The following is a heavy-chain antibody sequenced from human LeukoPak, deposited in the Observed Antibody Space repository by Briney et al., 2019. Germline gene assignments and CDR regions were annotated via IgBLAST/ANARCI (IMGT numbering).Heavy chain of an antibody. CDR1: GYTFTGYY. CDR3: ARAPQSMIVVVITYDY. J-gene: IGHJ4*02. CDR2: INPNSGGT. V-gene: IGHV1-2*02. Sequence: ASVKLCCTASGYTFTGYYMHWVRQAPGQGLEWVGRINPNSGGTNYAQKFQGRVTMTRDTSISTAYMELSRLTSDDTAVYYCARAPQSMIVVVITYDYWGQGTLVNVSS. D-gene: IGHD3-22*01.